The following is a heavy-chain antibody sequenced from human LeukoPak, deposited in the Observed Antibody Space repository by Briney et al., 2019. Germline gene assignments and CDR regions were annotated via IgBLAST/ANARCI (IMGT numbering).Heavy chain of an antibody. CDR1: GGTFSSYA. V-gene: IGHV1-69*05. CDR2: IIPIFGTA. CDR3: AIDNLYNWNDGPVAFDI. J-gene: IGHJ3*02. D-gene: IGHD1-20*01. Sequence: ASVKVSCKASGGTFSSYAISWVRQAPGQGLEWMGGIIPIFGTANYAQKFQGRVTITTDESTSTAYMELSSLRSEDTAVYYCAIDNLYNWNDGPVAFDIWGQGTMVTVSS.